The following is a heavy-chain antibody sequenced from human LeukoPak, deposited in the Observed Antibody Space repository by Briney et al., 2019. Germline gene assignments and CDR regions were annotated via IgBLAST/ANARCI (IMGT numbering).Heavy chain of an antibody. CDR2: ISYDGSNK. CDR3: AKDGAEWLPYYYGMDV. D-gene: IGHD5-12*01. Sequence: PGRSLRLSCAASGFTFSSYGMHWVRQAPGKGLEWVAVISYDGSNKYYADSVKGRFTISRDNSKNTLYLQMNSLRAEDTAVYYCAKDGAEWLPYYYGMDVWGQGTTVTVSS. CDR1: GFTFSSYG. J-gene: IGHJ6*02. V-gene: IGHV3-30*18.